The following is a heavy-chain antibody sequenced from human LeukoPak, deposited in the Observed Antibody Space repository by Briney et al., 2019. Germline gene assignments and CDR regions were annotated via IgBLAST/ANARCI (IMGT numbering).Heavy chain of an antibody. J-gene: IGHJ6*02. Sequence: PSETLSLTCAVFGGSFSDYYWTWIRQSPGQGLEWISQINHSGSTNYNPSLKSRVTISVDTSKNQFSLNLRSVTAADTAVYYCARGPVIVGDVLYYYCMDVWGQGTTVTVSS. CDR2: INHSGST. CDR3: ARGPVIVGDVLYYYCMDV. D-gene: IGHD1-26*01. V-gene: IGHV4-34*01. CDR1: GGSFSDYY.